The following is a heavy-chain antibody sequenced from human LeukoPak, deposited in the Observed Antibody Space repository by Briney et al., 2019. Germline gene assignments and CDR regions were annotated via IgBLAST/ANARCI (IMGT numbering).Heavy chain of an antibody. J-gene: IGHJ5*02. CDR3: ARGATSWFDP. V-gene: IGHV1-69*05. CDR1: GGTFSSYA. Sequence: ASVKVSCKASGGTFSSYAISWVRQAPGQGLEWMGGIIPIFGTANYAQKFQGRVTITTDESTSTAYMELSSLRSEDTAVYYCARGATSWFDPWGQGTLVTVSS. CDR2: IIPIFGTA.